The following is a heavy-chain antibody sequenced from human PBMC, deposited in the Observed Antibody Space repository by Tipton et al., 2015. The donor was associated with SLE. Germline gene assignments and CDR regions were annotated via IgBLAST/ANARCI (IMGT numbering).Heavy chain of an antibody. D-gene: IGHD3-22*01. Sequence: LRLSCTVSGGSINNTYWSWIRQPPGKGLERIGYMYYSGSTNYNPSLKSRVTMSIDTSKRQFSLKLSSVTAADTAVYYCARQSPPSTYYYDSSGYYYLEPFDIWGQGTMVTVSS. CDR3: ARQSPPSTYYYDSSGYYYLEPFDI. CDR1: GGSINNTY. V-gene: IGHV4-59*08. CDR2: MYYSGST. J-gene: IGHJ3*02.